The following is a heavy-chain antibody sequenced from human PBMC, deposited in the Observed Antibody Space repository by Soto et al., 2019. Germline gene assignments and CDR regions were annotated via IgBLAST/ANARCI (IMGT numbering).Heavy chain of an antibody. Sequence: PSETLSLTCSVSGGSISGSYWSWIRQSPGKGLEWLGYVYYTGSTNYSPSLRSRVSISVDTSKNEFSLRLSSVTAADTAVYFCARSVAVPGAHIDYWGQGTHLTVSS. D-gene: IGHD6-19*01. V-gene: IGHV4-59*01. CDR1: GGSISGSY. J-gene: IGHJ4*02. CDR3: ARSVAVPGAHIDY. CDR2: VYYTGST.